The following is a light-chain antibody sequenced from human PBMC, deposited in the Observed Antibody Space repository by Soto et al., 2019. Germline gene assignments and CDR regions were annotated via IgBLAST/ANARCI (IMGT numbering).Light chain of an antibody. V-gene: IGLV3-25*03. CDR1: ALSKQY. CDR2: RDS. Sequence: SYELTQPPSVSVSPGQTARITCSRDALSKQYAYWYQQKPGQAPVLVIYRDSERPSGIPERFSGSSSGTTVTLTISGVQAEDEADYYCQSADGSGTYVFGTGTKLTVL. CDR3: QSADGSGTYV. J-gene: IGLJ1*01.